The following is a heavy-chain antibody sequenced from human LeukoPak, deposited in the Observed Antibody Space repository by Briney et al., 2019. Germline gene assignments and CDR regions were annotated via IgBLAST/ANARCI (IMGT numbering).Heavy chain of an antibody. CDR2: ISGSGGST. Sequence: GGSLRLSCAAYGFSGTTHAMSWVRQAPGKGLEWVSAISGSGGSTYYADSVKGRFTISRDNSKNTLYLQMNSLRAEDTAVYYCAKAYYYGSGSYYNPYYYYGMDVWGQGTTVTVSS. D-gene: IGHD3-10*01. J-gene: IGHJ6*02. V-gene: IGHV3-23*01. CDR1: GFSGTTHA. CDR3: AKAYYYGSGSYYNPYYYYGMDV.